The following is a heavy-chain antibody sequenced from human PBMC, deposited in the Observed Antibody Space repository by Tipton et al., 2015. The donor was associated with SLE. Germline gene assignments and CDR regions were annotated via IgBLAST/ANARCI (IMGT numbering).Heavy chain of an antibody. J-gene: IGHJ4*02. CDR2: MNWNGGNT. D-gene: IGHD6-19*01. CDR3: AKGQVFQWLVVDY. CDR1: GFTFDDYA. V-gene: IGHV3-43D*04. Sequence: SLRLSCAASGFTFDDYAMNWVRQAPGKGLEWVSGMNWNGGNTDYADSVKGRFTISRDNSKNSLYLQMNSLRAEDTALYYCAKGQVFQWLVVDYWGQGTLVTVSS.